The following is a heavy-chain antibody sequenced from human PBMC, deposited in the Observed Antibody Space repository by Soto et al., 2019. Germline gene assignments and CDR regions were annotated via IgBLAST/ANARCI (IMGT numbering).Heavy chain of an antibody. J-gene: IGHJ6*03. CDR1: GGSISSYY. D-gene: IGHD3-3*01. V-gene: IGHV4-59*01. CDR2: IYYSGST. CDR3: ARDRRGVVIISDYYYYMDV. Sequence: SETLSLTCTVSGGSISSYYWSWIRQPPGKGLEWIGYIYYSGSTNYNPSLKSRVTISVDTSKNQFSLKLSSVTAADTAVYYCARDRRGVVIISDYYYYMDVWGKGTTVTVSS.